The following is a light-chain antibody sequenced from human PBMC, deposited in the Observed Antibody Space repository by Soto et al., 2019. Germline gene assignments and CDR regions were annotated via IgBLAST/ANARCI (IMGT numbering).Light chain of an antibody. J-gene: IGKJ5*01. Sequence: EIVLTQSPGTLSLSPGERATLSCRASQSVSSSYLAWYQQKPGQAPRLLIYGASSRVTGIPDRFSGSGSGTDFTLTISRLEPEDFAVYYCQQYRSSLTFGQGTRLEMK. CDR2: GAS. V-gene: IGKV3-20*01. CDR3: QQYRSSLT. CDR1: QSVSSSY.